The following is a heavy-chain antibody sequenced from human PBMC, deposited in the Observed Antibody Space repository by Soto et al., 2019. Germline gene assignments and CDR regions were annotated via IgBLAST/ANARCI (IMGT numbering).Heavy chain of an antibody. J-gene: IGHJ4*02. V-gene: IGHV2-5*02. CDR2: LYWDDDE. CDR1: GFSLSTRGVG. CDR3: AHRPRGFTSFFDY. Sequence: QITLNESGPTLVKPTQTLTLTCTFSGFSLSTRGVGVGWIRQPPGKALEWLALLYWDDDEPYSPSLMSRLTITKDTAKNQVFLTMTNVDPGDTATYYCAHRPRGFTSFFDYWGQGTLVTVSS.